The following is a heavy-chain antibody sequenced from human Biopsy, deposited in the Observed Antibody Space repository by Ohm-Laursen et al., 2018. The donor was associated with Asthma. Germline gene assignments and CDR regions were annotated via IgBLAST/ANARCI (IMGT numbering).Heavy chain of an antibody. CDR3: ARDMGAGPNLPPSSSGSSHLYGMDV. CDR2: IYSGGTS. Sequence: SLRLSCTASGFTVSRVHMFWVRQAPGKGLEWVSVIYSGGTSHTADSVRGRFTISRDNAKNYLYLQMNSLGPEDTAAYYCARDMGAGPNLPPSSSGSSHLYGMDVWGQGTTVTVSS. J-gene: IGHJ6*02. CDR1: GFTVSRVH. V-gene: IGHV3-53*05. D-gene: IGHD3-10*01.